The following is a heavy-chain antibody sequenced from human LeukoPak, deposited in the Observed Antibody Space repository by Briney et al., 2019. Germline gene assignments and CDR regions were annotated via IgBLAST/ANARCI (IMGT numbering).Heavy chain of an antibody. CDR2: IYHSGST. CDR1: SYSISSGYY. V-gene: IGHV4-38-2*01. J-gene: IGHJ3*02. CDR3: ARLRLGVDAFDI. D-gene: IGHD3-16*01. Sequence: NPSETLSLTCAVSSYSISSGYYWGWIRQPPGKGLEWIGSIYHSGSTYYNPSLKSRVTISVDTSKNQFSLKLSSVTAADTALYYCARLRLGVDAFDIWGQGTMVTVSS.